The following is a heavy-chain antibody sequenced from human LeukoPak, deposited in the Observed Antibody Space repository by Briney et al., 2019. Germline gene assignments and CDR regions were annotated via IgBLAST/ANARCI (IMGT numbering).Heavy chain of an antibody. CDR2: IYTSGST. J-gene: IGHJ3*02. CDR1: GGSISSDY. D-gene: IGHD3-10*01. V-gene: IGHV4-4*07. Sequence: SETLSLTCTVSGGSISSDYWSWIRQPAGKGLEWIGRIYTSGSTNYNPSLKSRVTMSVDTSKNQFSLKLSSVTAADTAVYYCARVGRHRHYYGSGSYDIWGQGTMVTVSS. CDR3: ARVGRHRHYYGSGSYDI.